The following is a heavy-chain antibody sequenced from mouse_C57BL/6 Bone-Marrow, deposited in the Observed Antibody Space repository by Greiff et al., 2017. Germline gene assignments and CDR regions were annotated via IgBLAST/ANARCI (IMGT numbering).Heavy chain of an antibody. CDR1: GYTFTSYG. D-gene: IGHD1-1*01. V-gene: IGHV1-81*01. Sequence: QVQLQQSGAELARPGASVKLSCKASGYTFTSYGISWVKQRTGQGLEWIGEIYPRSGNTYYTEKFTGKATLTADKSSSTAYMELRSLTSEDFAVYFWARPSLIHYYGSSSFDYWGQGTTLTVSS. J-gene: IGHJ2*01. CDR3: ARPSLIHYYGSSSFDY. CDR2: IYPRSGNT.